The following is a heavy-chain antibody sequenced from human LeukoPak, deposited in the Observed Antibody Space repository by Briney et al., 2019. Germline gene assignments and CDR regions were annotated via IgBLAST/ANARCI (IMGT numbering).Heavy chain of an antibody. CDR3: ARAGDYDY. CDR1: GFTFSSYS. Sequence: GGSLRLSCAASGFTFSSYSMNWVRQAPGKGLDWVSFITSTSSYGYYADSVKGRFTISRDNSKKSLYLQMNNLRAEDTAVYYCARAGDYDYWGQGTLVTVSS. J-gene: IGHJ4*02. D-gene: IGHD4-17*01. CDR2: ITSTSSYG. V-gene: IGHV3-21*01.